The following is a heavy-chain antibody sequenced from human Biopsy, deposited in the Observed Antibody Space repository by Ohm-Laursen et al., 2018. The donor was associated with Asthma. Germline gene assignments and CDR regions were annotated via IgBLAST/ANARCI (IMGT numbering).Heavy chain of an antibody. J-gene: IGHJ3*02. Sequence: SLRLSCSASGFVFSQSGMHWIRQAPGKGLEWVALISSDGHNKYYKDSVKGRFTISRDNSKLRLYLEINSLRVEDSAVYYCARESGQDSGGTGAFDRWGQGIMVAVSS. D-gene: IGHD4-23*01. CDR1: GFVFSQSG. CDR2: ISSDGHNK. V-gene: IGHV3-30*03. CDR3: ARESGQDSGGTGAFDR.